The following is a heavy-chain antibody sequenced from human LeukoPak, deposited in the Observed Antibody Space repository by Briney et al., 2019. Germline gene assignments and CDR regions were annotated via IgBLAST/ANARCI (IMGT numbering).Heavy chain of an antibody. V-gene: IGHV1-46*01. CDR1: GYTFTSYY. D-gene: IGHD4-17*01. Sequence: ASVKVSCKASGYTFTSYYMHWVRQAPGQGLGWMGIINPSAGSTSYAQTFQGRDRLTRDPSTSTVYLELSSLTCEDSAVYYCATGATVTRFDFWGQGTLVTVSS. CDR3: ATGATVTRFDF. J-gene: IGHJ4*02. CDR2: INPSAGST.